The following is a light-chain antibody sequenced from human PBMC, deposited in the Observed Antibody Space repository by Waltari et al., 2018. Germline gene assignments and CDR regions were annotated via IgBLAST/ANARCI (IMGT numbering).Light chain of an antibody. CDR3: QQYNNWRT. V-gene: IGKV3-15*01. J-gene: IGKJ2*01. CDR2: GGS. Sequence: EILMTQSPATLSVSPGERATLSCRASQSISRNLAWYQQKPGQAPRILIYGGSTRATGIPARFSGSGSGTEFTLTISSLQSEDFAVYYCQQYNNWRTFGQGTKLEIK. CDR1: QSISRN.